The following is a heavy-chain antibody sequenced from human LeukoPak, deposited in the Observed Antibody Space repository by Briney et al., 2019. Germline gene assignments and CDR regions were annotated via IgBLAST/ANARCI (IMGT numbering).Heavy chain of an antibody. V-gene: IGHV4-34*01. D-gene: IGHD2-2*01. J-gene: IGHJ6*02. CDR3: ARGHIVVVPAAARLYYYYGMDV. CDR2: INHSGST. Sequence: PSETLSLTCTVSGGSISSYYWSWIRQPPGKGLEWIGEINHSGSTNYNPSLKSRVTISVDTSKNQFSLKLSSVTAADTAVYYCARGHIVVVPAAARLYYYYGMDVWGQGTTVTVSS. CDR1: GGSISSYY.